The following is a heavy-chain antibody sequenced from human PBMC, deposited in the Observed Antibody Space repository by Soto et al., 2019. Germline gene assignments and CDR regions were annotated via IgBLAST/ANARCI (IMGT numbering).Heavy chain of an antibody. V-gene: IGHV4-59*01. Sequence: PSETLSLTCTVSGGSISSYYWSWIRQPPGKGLEWIGYIYYSGSTNYNPSIKSRVTISVDTSKNQFSLKLSSVTAADTAVYYCARAWGRVFDYWGQGTLVTVSS. CDR3: ARAWGRVFDY. CDR2: IYYSGST. J-gene: IGHJ4*02. CDR1: GGSISSYY. D-gene: IGHD3-16*01.